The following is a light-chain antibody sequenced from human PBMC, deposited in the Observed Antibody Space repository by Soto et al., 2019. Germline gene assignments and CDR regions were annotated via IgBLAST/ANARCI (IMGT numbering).Light chain of an antibody. CDR1: QSVSSY. V-gene: IGKV3-11*01. CDR3: HERSDWPST. CDR2: DAS. J-gene: IGKJ4*01. Sequence: EIVLTQSPATLSLSPGERATLSCRASQSVSSYLAWYQQKPGQAPRLLIYDASNRATGIPDRFSGSGSRTDFTLSISSLEPDGFAVYSCHERSDWPSTFGGGTNVQIK.